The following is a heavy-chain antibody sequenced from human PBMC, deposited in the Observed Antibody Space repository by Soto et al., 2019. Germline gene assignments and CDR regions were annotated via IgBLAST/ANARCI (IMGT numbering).Heavy chain of an antibody. V-gene: IGHV1-18*01. CDR2: ISAYNGNT. CDR1: GYRFSDYG. Sequence: QVQLVQSGAEVKKPGASVKVSCKASGYRFSDYGISWVRQDPGQGLEWMGWISAYNGNTDYEQKFQGRVTLTTDTSTSTAYMELRRLRSDDTAVYFCARDAPMKTGNEDYWGQGTLVTVSS. D-gene: IGHD7-27*01. CDR3: ARDAPMKTGNEDY. J-gene: IGHJ4*02.